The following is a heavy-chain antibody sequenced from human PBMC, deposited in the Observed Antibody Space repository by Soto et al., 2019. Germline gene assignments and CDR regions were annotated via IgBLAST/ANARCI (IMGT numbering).Heavy chain of an antibody. D-gene: IGHD4-4*01. J-gene: IGHJ4*02. Sequence: PSETLSLTCAVYGGSFSGYYWSWIRQPPGKGLEWIGEINHSGSTNYNPSLKSRVTISVDTSKNQFSLKLSSVTAADTAVYYCARAPLGLYSNYPHKVAAIDYWGQGTLVTVSS. V-gene: IGHV4-34*01. CDR1: GGSFSGYY. CDR2: INHSGST. CDR3: ARAPLGLYSNYPHKVAAIDY.